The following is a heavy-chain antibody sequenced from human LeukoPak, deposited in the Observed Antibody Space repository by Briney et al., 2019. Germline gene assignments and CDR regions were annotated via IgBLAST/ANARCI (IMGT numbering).Heavy chain of an antibody. D-gene: IGHD5-24*01. V-gene: IGHV4-39*01. CDR3: ARLGDGDNLRYFDY. J-gene: IGHJ4*02. CDR1: GGSLSSSLVN. CDR2: IHYSGTT. Sequence: SSETLSLTCTVSGGSLSSSLVNWGWIRQPPGKGLEYIGSIHYSGTTYYNPSLQSRVTISVDTSKNQFSLKLSSVTAADTAVYYCARLGDGDNLRYFDYWGQGTLVTVSS.